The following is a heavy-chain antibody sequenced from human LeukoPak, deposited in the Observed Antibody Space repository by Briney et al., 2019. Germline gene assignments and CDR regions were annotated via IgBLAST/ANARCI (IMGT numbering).Heavy chain of an antibody. Sequence: PLETLSLTCAVYGGSFSGYYWSWIRQAPGKGLEWIGEINHSGSTNYNPSLKSRVTISVDTSKHQFSLKLSSVTAADTAVYYCAVTYYDFLTGWSQRTLDYWGQGTLVTVSS. CDR1: GGSFSGYY. J-gene: IGHJ4*02. V-gene: IGHV4-34*01. CDR2: INHSGST. CDR3: AVTYYDFLTGWSQRTLDY. D-gene: IGHD3-9*01.